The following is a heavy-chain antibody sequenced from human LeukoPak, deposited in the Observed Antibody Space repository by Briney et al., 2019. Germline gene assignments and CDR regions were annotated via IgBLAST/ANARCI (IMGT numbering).Heavy chain of an antibody. Sequence: GGSLRLSCAASGFTFSSYSMNWVRQAPGRGLEWVSYISTSSSSIYYADSVKGRFTSSRDNAKNSLYLQMNSLRAGDTAVYYCARGHYYGSGSYYSEPKKRSMGLFDPWGQGTLVTVSS. V-gene: IGHV3-48*04. D-gene: IGHD3-10*01. CDR1: GFTFSSYS. CDR3: ARGHYYGSGSYYSEPKKRSMGLFDP. J-gene: IGHJ5*02. CDR2: ISTSSSSI.